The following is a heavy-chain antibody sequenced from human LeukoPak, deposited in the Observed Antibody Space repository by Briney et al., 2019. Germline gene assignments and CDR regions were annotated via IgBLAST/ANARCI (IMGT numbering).Heavy chain of an antibody. Sequence: SETLSLTCTVSGGSISSYYWSWIRQPPGKGLEWIGYIYYSGSTNYNPSLKSRVTISVDTSKNQFSLKLSSVTAADTAVYYCARVPTITGTLEFDYWGQGTLVTVSS. CDR2: IYYSGST. D-gene: IGHD1-20*01. V-gene: IGHV4-59*01. J-gene: IGHJ4*02. CDR3: ARVPTITGTLEFDY. CDR1: GGSISSYY.